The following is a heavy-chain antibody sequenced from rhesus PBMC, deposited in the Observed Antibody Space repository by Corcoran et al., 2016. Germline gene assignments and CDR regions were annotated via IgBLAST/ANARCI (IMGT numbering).Heavy chain of an antibody. CDR3: ARSSYDYDSGYYTQFDF. J-gene: IGHJ4*01. CDR2: IYGSSGST. D-gene: IGHD3-28*01. Sequence: QVQLQESGPGLVEPSETLSLTCTVSGGSISSYYLRWIRQSPGQGREGFGRIYGSSGSTTYNPSLTSRVSISRDTSKKQFSLKLISVTAADTAVYYCARSSYDYDSGYYTQFDFWGQGVLVTVSS. V-gene: IGHV4-147*01. CDR1: GGSISSYY.